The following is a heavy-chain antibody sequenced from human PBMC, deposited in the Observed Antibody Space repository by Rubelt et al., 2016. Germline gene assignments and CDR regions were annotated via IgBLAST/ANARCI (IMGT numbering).Heavy chain of an antibody. Sequence: EVQLVESGGGLIQPGGSLRLSCAASGFTVSSNYMSWVRQAPGTGLEWVSAVSGGGAYYADSVKGRFTISRDNAKNSLYLQMNSLRAEDTAVYYCAREPPRAGSHDYWGQGTLVTVSS. V-gene: IGHV3-53*01. D-gene: IGHD3-10*01. J-gene: IGHJ4*02. CDR1: GFTVSSNY. CDR3: AREPPRAGSHDY. CDR2: VSGGGA.